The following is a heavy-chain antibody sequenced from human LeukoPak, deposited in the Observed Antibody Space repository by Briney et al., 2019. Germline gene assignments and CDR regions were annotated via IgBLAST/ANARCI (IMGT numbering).Heavy chain of an antibody. D-gene: IGHD3-22*01. CDR1: GGSFSGYY. Sequence: SETLSLTCAVYGGSFSGYYWSWIRQPPGKGLEWIGEINHSGSTNYNPSLKSRVTISVDTSKNQFSLKLSSVTAADTAMYYCASSLITQYDYWGQGTLVTVSS. CDR2: INHSGST. J-gene: IGHJ4*02. V-gene: IGHV4-34*01. CDR3: ASSLITQYDY.